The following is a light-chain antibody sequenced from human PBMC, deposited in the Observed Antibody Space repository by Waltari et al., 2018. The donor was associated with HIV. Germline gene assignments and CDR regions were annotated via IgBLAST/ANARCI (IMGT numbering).Light chain of an antibody. Sequence: QSALTQPRSVSGSPGQSVTISCTGTSSDVGGYNYVSWYQQHPGKAPKFMIYDVSKRPAGVPDRFSGSKSGNTASLTISGLQAEDEADYSCCSYAGNYTFVFGGGTKLTVL. V-gene: IGLV2-11*01. J-gene: IGLJ2*01. CDR3: CSYAGNYTFV. CDR1: SSDVGGYNY. CDR2: DVS.